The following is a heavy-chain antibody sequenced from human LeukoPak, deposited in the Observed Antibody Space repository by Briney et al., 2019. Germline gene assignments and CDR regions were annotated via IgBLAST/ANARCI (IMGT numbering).Heavy chain of an antibody. CDR3: ARLQYCSGTSCCWFDP. CDR2: IYHTGST. J-gene: IGHJ5*02. CDR1: GFTFSSYA. D-gene: IGHD2-2*01. V-gene: IGHV4-30-2*01. Sequence: LRLSCAASGFTFSSYAMSWIRQPLGKGLEWIGYIYHTGSTYYNPSLKSRVTISVDTSKNQFSLRLSSVTAADTAVYYCARLQYCSGTSCCWFDPWGQGTLVTVSS.